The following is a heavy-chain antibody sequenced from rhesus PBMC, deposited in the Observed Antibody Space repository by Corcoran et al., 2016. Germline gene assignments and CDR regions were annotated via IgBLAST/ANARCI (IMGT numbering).Heavy chain of an antibody. CDR2: IDGTIGNT. CDR1: GFSISIGYA. CDR3: ARGNPPDY. J-gene: IGHJ4*01. Sequence: QVQLQESGTGRVKPSETLPRTCPASGFSISIGYAWTWSPRSAGKRLEGVGYIDGTIGNTYYNPSLTSRVTISHDPSKNQFSLKLNSVTAADTAVYYCARGNPPDYWGQGVLVTVSS. V-gene: IGHV4-127*01.